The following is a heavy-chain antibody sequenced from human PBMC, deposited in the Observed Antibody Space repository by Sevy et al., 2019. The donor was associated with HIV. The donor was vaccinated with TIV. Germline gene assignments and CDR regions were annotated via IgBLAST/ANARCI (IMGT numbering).Heavy chain of an antibody. D-gene: IGHD1-7*01. Sequence: SENLSLTCTVSGDSITSGAYYWSWIRQHPATGLEWLGYIDYSGSTYYTPSLKTPITISVDTSKNQFSLKLSSVTAADTAVYYCARSTKLEVLRFDSWGQGTAVIVSS. V-gene: IGHV4-31*01. CDR2: IDYSGST. CDR1: GDSITSGAYY. J-gene: IGHJ4*02. CDR3: ARSTKLEVLRFDS.